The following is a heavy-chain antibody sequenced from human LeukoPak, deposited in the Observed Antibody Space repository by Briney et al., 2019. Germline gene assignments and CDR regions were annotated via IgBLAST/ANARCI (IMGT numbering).Heavy chain of an antibody. V-gene: IGHV5-51*01. CDR2: IYLGESDT. D-gene: IGHD6-13*01. CDR1: GYSFTSYW. Sequence: GESLKISCKGSGYSFTSYWIGWVRQLPGKGREWMVIIYLGESDTRYSPSFQGQVTISADKSISTAYLQWSSLQASDTAMYYCARWGQQLVGDYWGQGTLVTVSS. CDR3: ARWGQQLVGDY. J-gene: IGHJ4*02.